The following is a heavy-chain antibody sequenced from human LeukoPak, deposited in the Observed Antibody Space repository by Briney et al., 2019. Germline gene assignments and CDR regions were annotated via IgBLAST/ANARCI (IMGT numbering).Heavy chain of an antibody. D-gene: IGHD5-18*01. Sequence: QTGGSLRLSCAASGFTFSSYAMSWVRQAPGKGLEWVSAISGSGGSTYHADSVKGRFTISRDNSKNTLYLQMNSLRAEDTAVYYCAKDVGYSYGHRDQDWFDPWGQGTLVTVSS. J-gene: IGHJ5*02. CDR1: GFTFSSYA. CDR2: ISGSGGST. V-gene: IGHV3-23*01. CDR3: AKDVGYSYGHRDQDWFDP.